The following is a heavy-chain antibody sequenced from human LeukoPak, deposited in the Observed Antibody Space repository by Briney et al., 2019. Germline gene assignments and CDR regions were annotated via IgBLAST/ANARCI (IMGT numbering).Heavy chain of an antibody. V-gene: IGHV3-23*01. CDR2: ITGSDGSS. J-gene: IGHJ4*02. CDR1: GFTFTNYA. Sequence: GGSLRLSCVASGFTFTNYAMSWVRQAPGKGLEWVSAITGSDGSSYYADSVKGRFTISRDNSKNTLYLQVNSLRAEDTAVYYCAKWGNYDILTGYYVPDYWGQGTLVTVSS. D-gene: IGHD3-9*01. CDR3: AKWGNYDILTGYYVPDY.